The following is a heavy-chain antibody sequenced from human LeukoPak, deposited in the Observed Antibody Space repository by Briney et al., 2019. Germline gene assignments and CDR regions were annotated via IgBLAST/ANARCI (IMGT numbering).Heavy chain of an antibody. CDR1: GFSFSDAW. D-gene: IGHD4-17*01. Sequence: PGGSLRLSCAASGFSFSDAWMNWVRQAPGKGLEWVSSISSSSSYIYYADSVKGRFTISRDNAKNSLYLQMNSLRAEDTAVYYCARDPYGDYDAFDIWGQGTMVTVSS. J-gene: IGHJ3*02. CDR3: ARDPYGDYDAFDI. CDR2: ISSSSSYI. V-gene: IGHV3-21*01.